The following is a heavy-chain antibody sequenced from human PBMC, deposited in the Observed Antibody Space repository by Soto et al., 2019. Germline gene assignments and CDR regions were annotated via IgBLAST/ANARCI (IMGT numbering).Heavy chain of an antibody. D-gene: IGHD3-16*01. CDR1: GFNFSNYW. Sequence: VHLVESGGGLVQPGGSLRLSCAASGFNFSNYWLSWVRQAPGKGLEGVGHIKKDGSEKYYVGSVVGRFTISRDNAENSLYLQMNSLRAEDTAVYYCARLYLAPPFTSLDHWGQGTLVTVSS. V-gene: IGHV3-7*01. CDR2: IKKDGSEK. CDR3: ARLYLAPPFTSLDH. J-gene: IGHJ4*02.